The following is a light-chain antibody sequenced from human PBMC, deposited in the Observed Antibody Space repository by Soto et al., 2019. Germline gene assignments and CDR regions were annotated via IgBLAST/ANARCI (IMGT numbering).Light chain of an antibody. Sequence: AIQMTQSPSSLSASVGDRVTLTCRASQGIRDDLGWYQQKPGKAPKLLIYAASSLQSGVPSRFSGSGSGTDFTLTISSLQPEDFATYYCQHYNSYSEAFGQGTKVDIK. J-gene: IGKJ1*01. V-gene: IGKV1-6*01. CDR3: QHYNSYSEA. CDR2: AAS. CDR1: QGIRDD.